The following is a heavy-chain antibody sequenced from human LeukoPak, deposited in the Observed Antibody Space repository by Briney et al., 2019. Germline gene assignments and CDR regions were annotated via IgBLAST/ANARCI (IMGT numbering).Heavy chain of an antibody. D-gene: IGHD6-19*01. Sequence: GGSLRLSCAASGFTFSSYVMSWVRQAPGKGLGWVSAISGSGGSTYYADSVKGRFTISRDNSKNTLYLQMNSLRAEDTAVYYCAKDQYSSGWSEGYFDYWGQGTLVTVSS. CDR1: GFTFSSYV. CDR3: AKDQYSSGWSEGYFDY. J-gene: IGHJ4*02. V-gene: IGHV3-23*01. CDR2: ISGSGGST.